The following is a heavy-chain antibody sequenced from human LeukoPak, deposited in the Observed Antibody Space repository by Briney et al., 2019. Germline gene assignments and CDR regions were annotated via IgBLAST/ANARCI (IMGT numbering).Heavy chain of an antibody. CDR1: GFTFSSYA. CDR3: AKGYEAVAGHHPILGEYFQH. D-gene: IGHD6-19*01. J-gene: IGHJ1*01. V-gene: IGHV3-23*01. CDR2: ISGSGGST. Sequence: TGGSLRLSCAASGFTFSSYAMSWARQAPGKGLEWVSAISGSGGSTYYADSVKGRFTISRDNSKNTLYLQMNSLRAEDTAVYYCAKGYEAVAGHHPILGEYFQHWGQGTLVTVSS.